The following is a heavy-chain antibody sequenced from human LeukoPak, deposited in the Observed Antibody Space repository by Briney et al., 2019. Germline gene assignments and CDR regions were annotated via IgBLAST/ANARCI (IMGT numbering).Heavy chain of an antibody. J-gene: IGHJ6*02. CDR1: GFTFSSYA. CDR2: ISGSGGST. CDR3: AKECTAMAPYYYYGMDV. Sequence: PGGSLRLSCAASGFTFSSYAMSWVRQAPGKGLEWVSAISGSGGSTYCADSVKGRFTISRDNSKNTLYLQMNSLRAEDTAVYYCAKECTAMAPYYYYGMDVWGQGTTVTVSS. D-gene: IGHD5-18*01. V-gene: IGHV3-23*01.